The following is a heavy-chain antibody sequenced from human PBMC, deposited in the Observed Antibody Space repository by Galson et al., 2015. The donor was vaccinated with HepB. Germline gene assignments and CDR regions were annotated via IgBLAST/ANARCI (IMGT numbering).Heavy chain of an antibody. Sequence: SLRLSCAASVFTFSNYGMSWVRQTPGKGLEWLSVISSNGGNIHYADSVKGRFTISRDNSKNTLYLQMNSLRAEDTAVYYCVSNHYNSGSYFHFDNRGQGTLVTVSS. D-gene: IGHD3-10*01. CDR1: VFTFSNYG. J-gene: IGHJ4*02. V-gene: IGHV3-23*01. CDR2: ISSNGGNI. CDR3: VSNHYNSGSYFHFDN.